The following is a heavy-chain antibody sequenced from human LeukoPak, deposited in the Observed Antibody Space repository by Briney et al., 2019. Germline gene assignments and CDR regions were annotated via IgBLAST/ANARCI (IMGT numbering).Heavy chain of an antibody. CDR2: IYYSGST. Sequence: SETLSLTCTVSGGSISSYYWSWIRQPPGKGLERIGYIYYSGSTNYDPSLKSRVTISVDTSKNQFSLKLSSVTAADTAVYYCARDSSSSSHYYYYYMDVWGTGTTVTVSS. V-gene: IGHV4-59*01. CDR1: GGSISSYY. J-gene: IGHJ6*03. D-gene: IGHD6-6*01. CDR3: ARDSSSSSHYYYYYMDV.